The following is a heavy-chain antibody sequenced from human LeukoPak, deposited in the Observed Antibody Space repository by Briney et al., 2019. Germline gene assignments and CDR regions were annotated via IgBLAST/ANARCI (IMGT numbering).Heavy chain of an antibody. CDR2: ISGSGGST. Sequence: GGSLRLSCAASGFTFSSYAMSWVRQAPGKGLEWVSAISGSGGSTYYADSVKGRFTISRDNSKNMLYLQMNSLRAEDSAIYYCAKDHFGDYRANYFDSWGQGTLVTVSS. J-gene: IGHJ4*02. CDR3: AKDHFGDYRANYFDS. V-gene: IGHV3-23*01. CDR1: GFTFSSYA. D-gene: IGHD4-17*01.